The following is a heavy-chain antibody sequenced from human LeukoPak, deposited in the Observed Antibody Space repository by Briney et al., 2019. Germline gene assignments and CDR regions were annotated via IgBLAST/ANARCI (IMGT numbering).Heavy chain of an antibody. CDR3: ARHIVVVPAATSGMVV. J-gene: IGHJ6*04. D-gene: IGHD2-2*01. CDR2: IWYDGSNK. Sequence: GRSLRLSRAASGFTFSSYGMHWVRQAPGKGLEWVAVIWYDGSNKYYADSVKGRFTISRDNSKNTLYLQMNSLRAEDTAVYYCARHIVVVPAATSGMVVWGKGTTVTVSS. V-gene: IGHV3-33*01. CDR1: GFTFSSYG.